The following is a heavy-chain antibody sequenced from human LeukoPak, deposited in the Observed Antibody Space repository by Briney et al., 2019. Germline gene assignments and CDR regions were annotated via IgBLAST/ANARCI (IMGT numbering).Heavy chain of an antibody. CDR1: GGSISSYY. Sequence: SETLSLTCTVSGGSISSYYWSWIRQPPGKGLEWIGYIYYSGSTNYNPSLKSRVTISVDTSKNQFSLKLSSVTAADTAVYYCATTSRYSYGDYFDYWGQGTLVTVSS. CDR3: ATTSRYSYGDYFDY. J-gene: IGHJ4*02. CDR2: IYYSGST. D-gene: IGHD5-18*01. V-gene: IGHV4-59*01.